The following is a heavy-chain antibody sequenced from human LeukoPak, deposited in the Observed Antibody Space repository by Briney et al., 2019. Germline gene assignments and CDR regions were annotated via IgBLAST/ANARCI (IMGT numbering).Heavy chain of an antibody. CDR3: ARDRDIANAFDI. CDR2: IYYSGST. CDR1: GGSISSSSYY. V-gene: IGHV4-39*02. J-gene: IGHJ3*02. Sequence: SETLSLTCTVSGGSISSSSYYWGWIRRPPGKGLEWIGSIYYSGSTYYNPSLKSRVTISVDTSKNQFSLKLSSVTAADTAVYYCARDRDIANAFDIWGQGTMVTVSS. D-gene: IGHD2-15*01.